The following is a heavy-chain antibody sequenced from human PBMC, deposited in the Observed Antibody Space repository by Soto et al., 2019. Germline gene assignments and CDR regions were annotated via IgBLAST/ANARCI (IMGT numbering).Heavy chain of an antibody. CDR1: VCSISIYY. D-gene: IGHD3-3*01. CDR3: ARDTPPLRFLEWLNQANYGMDV. CDR2: IYYSGST. Sequence: SETLSLXCIFSVCSISIYYWSWIGQPPGKGLDRMGYIYYSGSTNYNPSLKSRVTISVDTSKNQFSLKLSSVTAADTAVYYCARDTPPLRFLEWLNQANYGMDVWGQGTPVTVSS. J-gene: IGHJ6*01. V-gene: IGHV4-59*01.